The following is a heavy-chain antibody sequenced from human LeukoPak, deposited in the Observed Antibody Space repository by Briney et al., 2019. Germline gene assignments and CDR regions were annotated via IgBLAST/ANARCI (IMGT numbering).Heavy chain of an antibody. J-gene: IGHJ5*02. Sequence: PSETLSLTCTVSGGSISSSSYYWGWIRQPPGKGLEWIGSIYYSGSTYYNPSLKSRVTISVDTSKNQFSLKLSSVTAADTAAYYCARSLVVTNWFDPWGRGTLVTVSS. V-gene: IGHV4-39*01. CDR2: IYYSGST. CDR3: ARSLVVTNWFDP. CDR1: GGSISSSSYY. D-gene: IGHD4-23*01.